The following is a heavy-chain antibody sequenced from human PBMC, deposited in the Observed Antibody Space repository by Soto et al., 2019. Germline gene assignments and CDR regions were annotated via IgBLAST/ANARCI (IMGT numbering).Heavy chain of an antibody. V-gene: IGHV3-21*01. CDR1: GVTFSLYT. CDR3: VRARATDSRPDY. Sequence: GGSLRLSCVASGVTFSLYTMVWVRRAPGKGLEWVSSISSSSSYIYYADSLKGRFSISRDNAKNSLYLQMDSLRVEDTATYFCVRARATDSRPDYWGQGSLVTVSS. D-gene: IGHD3-22*01. CDR2: ISSSSSYI. J-gene: IGHJ4*02.